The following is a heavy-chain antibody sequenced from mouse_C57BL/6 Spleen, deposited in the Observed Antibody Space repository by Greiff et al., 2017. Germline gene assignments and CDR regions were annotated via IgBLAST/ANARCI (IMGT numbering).Heavy chain of an antibody. CDR2: ISDGGSYT. J-gene: IGHJ2*01. CDR3: ARGGLGRDYFDY. CDR1: GFTFSSYA. Sequence: EVQVVESGGGLVKPGGSLKLSCAASGFTFSSYAMSWVRQTPEKRLEWVATISDGGSYTYYPDNVKGRFTISRDNAKTNLYLQMSHLKSEDTAMYYCARGGLGRDYFDYWGQGTTLTVSS. D-gene: IGHD4-1*01. V-gene: IGHV5-4*01.